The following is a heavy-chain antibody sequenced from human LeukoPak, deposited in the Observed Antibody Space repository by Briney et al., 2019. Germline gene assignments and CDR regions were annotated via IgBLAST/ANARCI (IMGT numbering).Heavy chain of an antibody. D-gene: IGHD3-10*01. J-gene: IGHJ6*03. CDR3: ARDSTPSGSYQSDYYYMDV. CDR2: IYSGGST. CDR1: GFTVSSSF. Sequence: GGSLRLSCAASGFTVSSSFMSWVRQAPGKGLEWVSVIYSGGSTYYSDSVKGRFTISRDNSKNTLYLQMNSLRADDTAVYYCARDSTPSGSYQSDYYYMDVWGKGTTVTVSS. V-gene: IGHV3-53*01.